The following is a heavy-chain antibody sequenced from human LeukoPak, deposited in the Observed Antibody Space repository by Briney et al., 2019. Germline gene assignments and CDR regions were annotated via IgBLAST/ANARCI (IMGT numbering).Heavy chain of an antibody. CDR3: ARGGVAMVRGGFYYYYGMDV. D-gene: IGHD3-10*01. J-gene: IGHJ6*02. CDR1: GYTFTSYG. Sequence: GASVKVSCKASGYTFTSYGISWVRQAPGQGLEWMGGIIPIFGTANYAQKFQGRVTITADESTSTAYMELSSLRSEDTAVYYCARGGVAMVRGGFYYYYGMDVWGQGTTVTVSS. CDR2: IIPIFGTA. V-gene: IGHV1-69*13.